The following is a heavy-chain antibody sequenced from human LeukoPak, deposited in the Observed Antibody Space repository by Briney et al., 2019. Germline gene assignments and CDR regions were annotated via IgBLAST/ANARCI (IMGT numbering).Heavy chain of an antibody. Sequence: GGSLRLSCAASGFTFSNYGMHWVRQAPGKGLEWVAFIRYDGSNKYYADFVKGRFTISRDNSRNTLYLQMDSLRAEDTAVYFCARDVNGYSSTWYEYWGQGTLVTVSS. CDR2: IRYDGSNK. V-gene: IGHV3-30*02. CDR3: ARDVNGYSSTWYEY. D-gene: IGHD6-13*01. CDR1: GFTFSNYG. J-gene: IGHJ4*02.